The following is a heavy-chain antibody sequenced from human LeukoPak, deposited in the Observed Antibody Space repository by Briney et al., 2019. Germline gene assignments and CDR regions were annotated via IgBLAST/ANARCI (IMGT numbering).Heavy chain of an antibody. CDR2: ISGSGDGT. V-gene: IGHV3-23*01. CDR1: GFTFGSYA. J-gene: IGHJ4*02. CDR3: AKRSSGWDKSFDY. D-gene: IGHD6-19*01. Sequence: PGGSLRLSCAASGFTFGSYAMTWVRQAPGKGLEWVSTISGSGDGTYYAGSVKGRFTISRDNSKNTLYLQMNSLRAEDTAVYYCAKRSSGWDKSFDYWGQGTLVTVSS.